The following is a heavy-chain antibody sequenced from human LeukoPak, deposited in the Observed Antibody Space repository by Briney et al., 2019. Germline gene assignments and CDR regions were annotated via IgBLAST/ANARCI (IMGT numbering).Heavy chain of an antibody. D-gene: IGHD2-2*01. Sequence: GGSLRLSVTASGFTFSSYWMSWVRQAPGKGLEGVANINQDGSEKYYVDSVKGRFTISRDNAKNSLYLQMNSLRAEDTAVYYCARGRRVPAAMGNWFDPWGQGTLVTVSS. CDR2: INQDGSEK. J-gene: IGHJ5*02. CDR3: ARGRRVPAAMGNWFDP. CDR1: GFTFSSYW. V-gene: IGHV3-7*01.